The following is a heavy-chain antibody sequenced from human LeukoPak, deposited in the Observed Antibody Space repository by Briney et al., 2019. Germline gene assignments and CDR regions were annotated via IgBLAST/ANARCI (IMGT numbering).Heavy chain of an antibody. Sequence: ASVKVSCKASGYAFTRHYMHWVRQAPGQGLEWMGLINPSGGSTSYAQKFQGRVTMTRDTSTSTVYMELSSLRSEDTAVYYCARGVRIQLLDQGYYYYMDVWGKGTTVTISS. V-gene: IGHV1-46*01. CDR1: GYAFTRHY. D-gene: IGHD5-18*01. CDR3: ARGVRIQLLDQGYYYYMDV. J-gene: IGHJ6*03. CDR2: INPSGGST.